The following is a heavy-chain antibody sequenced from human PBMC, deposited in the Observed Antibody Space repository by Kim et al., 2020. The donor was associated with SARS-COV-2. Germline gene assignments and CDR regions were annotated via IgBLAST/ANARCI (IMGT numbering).Heavy chain of an antibody. J-gene: IGHJ4*02. CDR3: ARTTGDEPQFDY. Sequence: NYNPSLKSRVTMSVDTSKNQFSLKLSSVTAADTAVYYCARTTGDEPQFDYWGQGTLVTVSS. V-gene: IGHV4-4*07. D-gene: IGHD3-16*01.